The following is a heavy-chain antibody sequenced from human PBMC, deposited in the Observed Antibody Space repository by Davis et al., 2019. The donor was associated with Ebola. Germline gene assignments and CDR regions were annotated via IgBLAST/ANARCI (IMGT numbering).Heavy chain of an antibody. J-gene: IGHJ4*02. CDR3: AKDPWYCSGGSCPGVSYYFDY. CDR1: GFTFSTYT. Sequence: GGSLRLSCAASGFTFSTYTMTWVRQAPGKGLEWVSAISGSGGSTYYADSVKGRFTISRDNSKNTLYLQMNSLRAEDTAVYYCAKDPWYCSGGSCPGVSYYFDYWGQGTLVTVSS. CDR2: ISGSGGST. V-gene: IGHV3-23*01. D-gene: IGHD2-15*01.